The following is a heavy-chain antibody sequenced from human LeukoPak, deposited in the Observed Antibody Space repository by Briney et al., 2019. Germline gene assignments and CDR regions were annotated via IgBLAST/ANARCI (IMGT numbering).Heavy chain of an antibody. D-gene: IGHD3-10*01. CDR3: ARGVLPPLFDY. Sequence: PGGSLRLSCAASGFTFSSYAMSWVRQAPGKGLEWVSYISSSGSTIYYADSVKGRFTISRDNAKNSLYLQMNSLRAEDTAVYYCARGVLPPLFDYWGQGTLVTVSS. J-gene: IGHJ4*02. CDR1: GFTFSSYA. V-gene: IGHV3-48*03. CDR2: ISSSGSTI.